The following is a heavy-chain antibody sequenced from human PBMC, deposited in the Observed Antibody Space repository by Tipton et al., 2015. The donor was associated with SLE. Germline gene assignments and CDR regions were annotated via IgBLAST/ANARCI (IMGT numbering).Heavy chain of an antibody. Sequence: SLRLSCAASGFTFSSYWMSWVRQAPGKGLEWVANIKQDGSEKYYVDSVKGRFTISRDNAKNSLYLQINRLRAEDTAVYYCAREGYSSGWYFDYWGQGTLVTVSP. CDR1: GFTFSSYW. D-gene: IGHD6-19*01. CDR2: IKQDGSEK. V-gene: IGHV3-7*01. CDR3: AREGYSSGWYFDY. J-gene: IGHJ4*02.